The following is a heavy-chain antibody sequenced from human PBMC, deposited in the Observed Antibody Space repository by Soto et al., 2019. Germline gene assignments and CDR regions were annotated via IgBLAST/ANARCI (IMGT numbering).Heavy chain of an antibody. Sequence: SGPTLVNPTQTLTLTCTFSGFSLSTSGVGVGWIRQPPGKALEWLALIYWDDDKRYSPSLKSRLTITKDTSKNQVVLTMTNMDPVHTATDDCADSIRLWPLDFWGKRTLVTVSS. CDR3: ADSIRLWPLDF. CDR1: GFSLSTSGVG. CDR2: IYWDDDK. D-gene: IGHD5-18*01. V-gene: IGHV2-5*02. J-gene: IGHJ4*02.